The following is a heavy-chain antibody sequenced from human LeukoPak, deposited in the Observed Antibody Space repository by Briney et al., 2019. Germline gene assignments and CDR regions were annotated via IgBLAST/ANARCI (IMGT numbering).Heavy chain of an antibody. J-gene: IGHJ6*04. V-gene: IGHV3-53*01. CDR3: AELGITMIGGV. D-gene: IGHD3-10*02. Sequence: GGSLRLSCAASGFTVSSHYMSWVRQAPGKGLEWVSVIYSGGTTYYADSVKGRFTISRDNAKNSLYLQMNSLRAEDTAVYYCAELGITMIGGVWGKGTTVTISS. CDR1: GFTVSSHY. CDR2: IYSGGTT.